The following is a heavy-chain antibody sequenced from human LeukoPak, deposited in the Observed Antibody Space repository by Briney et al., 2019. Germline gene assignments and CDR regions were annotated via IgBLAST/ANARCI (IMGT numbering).Heavy chain of an antibody. Sequence: VASVKVSCKASGYTFTGYYMHWVRQAPGQGLEWMGWINPNSGGTNYAQKFQGRVTMTRDTSISTAYMELSRLRSDDTAVYYCARDPPVRSSFDYWGQGTLVTVSS. D-gene: IGHD3-10*01. V-gene: IGHV1-2*02. CDR2: INPNSGGT. CDR3: ARDPPVRSSFDY. J-gene: IGHJ4*02. CDR1: GYTFTGYY.